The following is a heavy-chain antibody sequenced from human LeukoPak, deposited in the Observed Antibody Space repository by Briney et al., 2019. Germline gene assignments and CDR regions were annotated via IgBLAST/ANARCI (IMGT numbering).Heavy chain of an antibody. J-gene: IGHJ4*02. CDR1: GGSISSGGYY. D-gene: IGHD1-26*01. CDR2: IYYSGST. Sequence: SETLSLTCTVSGGSISSGGYYWSWIRQHPGTGLEWIGYIYYSGSTYYNPSLKSRVTISVDTSKNQFSLKLSSVTAADTAVYYCARGQSGSYYNLLNSDYWGQGTLVTVSS. CDR3: ARGQSGSYYNLLNSDY. V-gene: IGHV4-31*03.